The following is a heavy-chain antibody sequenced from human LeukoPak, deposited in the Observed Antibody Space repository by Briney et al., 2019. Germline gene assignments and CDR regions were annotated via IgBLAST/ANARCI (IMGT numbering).Heavy chain of an antibody. CDR2: LIPIYGTV. Sequence: SVKVSCKASGGTFTTFTISWVRQAPGQGLEWMGGLIPIYGTVNYAQKFQGSVTITTDESTRTAYLELSSLRSEDTAVYYCATLSPSIYYYSYYFDSWGQGTLVSVSS. CDR3: ATLSPSIYYYSYYFDS. V-gene: IGHV1-69*05. CDR1: GGTFTTFT. D-gene: IGHD3-22*01. J-gene: IGHJ4*02.